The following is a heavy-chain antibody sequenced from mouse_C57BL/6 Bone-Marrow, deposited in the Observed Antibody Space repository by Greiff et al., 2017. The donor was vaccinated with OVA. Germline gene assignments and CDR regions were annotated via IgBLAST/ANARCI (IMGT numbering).Heavy chain of an antibody. CDR1: GFSLTSYG. Sequence: VKLQQSGPGLVQPSQSLSITCTVSGFSLTSYGVHWVRQSPGKGLEWLGVIWSGGSTDYNAAFISRLSISKDNSKSQVFFKMNSLQADDTAIYYCASYSNYPYYYAMDYWGQGTSVTVSS. CDR3: ASYSNYPYYYAMDY. V-gene: IGHV2-2*01. J-gene: IGHJ4*01. D-gene: IGHD2-5*01. CDR2: IWSGGST.